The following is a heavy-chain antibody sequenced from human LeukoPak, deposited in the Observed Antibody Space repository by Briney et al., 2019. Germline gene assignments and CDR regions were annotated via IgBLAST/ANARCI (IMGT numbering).Heavy chain of an antibody. CDR3: TSPKADSSYXGLXV. J-gene: IGHJ6*02. D-gene: IGHD6-19*01. V-gene: IGHV3-73*01. CDR2: IRSKANNYAT. Sequence: KLSXAASGFTFSGSVMHWVRQASGKGLEWVARIRSKANNYATAYAASVRGSFTGSRDESKNKAYLQVNSLKTEDTAVYYCTSPKADSSYXGLXVWG. CDR1: GFTFSGSV.